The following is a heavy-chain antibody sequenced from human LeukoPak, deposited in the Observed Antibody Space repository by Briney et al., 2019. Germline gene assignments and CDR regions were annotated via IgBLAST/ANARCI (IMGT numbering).Heavy chain of an antibody. CDR2: TNHSGST. CDR1: GGSFSGYY. Sequence: PSETLSLTCAVYGGSFSGYYWSWIRQPPGKGLEWIGETNHSGSTNYNPSLKSRVTISVDTSKNQFSLKLSSVTAADTAVYYCAGDYGGSRFDYWGQGTLVTVSS. V-gene: IGHV4-34*01. J-gene: IGHJ4*02. D-gene: IGHD4-23*01. CDR3: AGDYGGSRFDY.